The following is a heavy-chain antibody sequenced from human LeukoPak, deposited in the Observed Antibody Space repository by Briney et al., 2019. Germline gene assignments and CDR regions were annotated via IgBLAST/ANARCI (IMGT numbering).Heavy chain of an antibody. CDR3: ARGGVSSEKNWFDP. CDR1: GYTFTSYG. V-gene: IGHV1-18*01. Sequence: ASVKVSCKASGYTFTSYGISWVRQAPGQGLEWMGIINPSGGSTSYAQKLQGRVTMTTDTSTSTAYMELRSLRSDDTAVYYCARGGVSSEKNWFDPWGQGTLVTVSS. CDR2: INPSGGST. J-gene: IGHJ5*02. D-gene: IGHD6-19*01.